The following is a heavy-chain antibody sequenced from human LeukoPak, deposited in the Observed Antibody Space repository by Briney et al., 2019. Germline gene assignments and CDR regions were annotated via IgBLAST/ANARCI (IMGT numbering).Heavy chain of an antibody. CDR1: GFTFFSYE. CDR2: ISSSGTTI. J-gene: IGHJ4*02. D-gene: IGHD1-26*01. V-gene: IGHV3-48*03. Sequence: GGSLRLSCAASGFTFFSYEMNWVRQAPGRGLEWVSYISSSGTTIYYADSVKGRFTISRDNAKNSLYLQMNSLRAEDTAVYYCARLGGGSYSGYWGQGTLVTVSS. CDR3: ARLGGGSYSGY.